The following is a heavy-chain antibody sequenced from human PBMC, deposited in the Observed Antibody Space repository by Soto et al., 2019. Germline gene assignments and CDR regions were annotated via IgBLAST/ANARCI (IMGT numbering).Heavy chain of an antibody. CDR3: ARGGLFSGWYRFHY. Sequence: SETLSLTCAVYGGSFSGYYWSWIRQPPGKGLEWIGEINHSGSTNYNPSLKSRVTISVDTSKNQFSLKLSSVTAADTAVYYCARGGLFSGWYRFHYWGQGTLVTVSS. V-gene: IGHV4-34*01. CDR2: INHSGST. D-gene: IGHD6-19*01. J-gene: IGHJ4*02. CDR1: GGSFSGYY.